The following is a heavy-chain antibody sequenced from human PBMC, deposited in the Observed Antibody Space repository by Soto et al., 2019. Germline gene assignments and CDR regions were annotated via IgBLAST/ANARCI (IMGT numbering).Heavy chain of an antibody. CDR1: GYTFTSYY. CDR3: ARDLYYYDSSGYYLVY. CDR2: INPSGGST. J-gene: IGHJ4*02. V-gene: IGHV1-46*01. Sequence: ASVKVSCKASGYTFTSYYMHWVRQAPGQGLEWMGIINPSGGSTSYAQKFQGRVTMTRDTSTSTVYMELSSLRSEDTAVYYCARDLYYYDSSGYYLVYWGQGTLVTVSS. D-gene: IGHD3-22*01.